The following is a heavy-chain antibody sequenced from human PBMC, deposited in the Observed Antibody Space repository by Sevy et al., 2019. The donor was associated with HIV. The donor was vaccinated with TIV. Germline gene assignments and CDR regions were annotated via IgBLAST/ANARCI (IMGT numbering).Heavy chain of an antibody. CDR1: GASISGGIFY. J-gene: IGHJ4*02. D-gene: IGHD3-10*01. CDR2: INTSGST. Sequence: SETLSLTCTVSGASISGGIFYWSWIRQPAGKGMEWIGCINTSGSTNYNPSLKSRVTISVDTSKNQFSLNLSSVTAADTAVYYCASEDYGSGLNWGQGTLVTVSS. V-gene: IGHV4-61*02. CDR3: ASEDYGSGLN.